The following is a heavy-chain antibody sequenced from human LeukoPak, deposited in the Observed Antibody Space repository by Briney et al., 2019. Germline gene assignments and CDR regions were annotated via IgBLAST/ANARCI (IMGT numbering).Heavy chain of an antibody. CDR3: ARADVEDAAYYFDY. CDR1: SGSISTSNYY. J-gene: IGHJ4*02. D-gene: IGHD2-15*01. V-gene: IGHV4-39*07. CDR2: IFYSGST. Sequence: SETLSLTCTVSSGSISTSNYYWGWVRQPPGKALGWIGNIFYSGSTYYSPSLKSRVTISLDTSKKQFSLKLSSVTTADTAVYYCARADVEDAAYYFDYWGQGTLVTVSS.